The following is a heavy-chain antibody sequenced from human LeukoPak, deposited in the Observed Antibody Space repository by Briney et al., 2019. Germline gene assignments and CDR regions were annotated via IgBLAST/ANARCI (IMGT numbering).Heavy chain of an antibody. V-gene: IGHV4-4*07. J-gene: IGHJ5*02. CDR1: GGSISSYY. CDR2: IYTSGST. CDR3: ARRNVVVVAATLLNWFDP. D-gene: IGHD2-15*01. Sequence: SETLSLTCTVSGGSISSYYWSWIRQPAEKGLEWIGRIYTSGSTNYNPSLKSRVTMSIDTSTNQISLKLSSVTAADTAVYYCARRNVVVVAATLLNWFDPWGQGTLVTVSS.